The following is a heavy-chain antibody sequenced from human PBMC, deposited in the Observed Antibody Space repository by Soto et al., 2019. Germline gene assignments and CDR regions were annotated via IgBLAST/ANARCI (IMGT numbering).Heavy chain of an antibody. V-gene: IGHV4-30-2*01. Sequence: SETLSLTCAVSGGSIISGGYSWSWIRQPPGKGLEWIGYIYHSGSTYYNPSLKSRVTISVDRSKNQFSLKLSSVTAADTAVYYCTTLVSLRGPFDYWGQGTLVTVS. CDR3: TTLVSLRGPFDY. D-gene: IGHD2-8*02. CDR2: IYHSGST. CDR1: GGSIISGGYS. J-gene: IGHJ4*02.